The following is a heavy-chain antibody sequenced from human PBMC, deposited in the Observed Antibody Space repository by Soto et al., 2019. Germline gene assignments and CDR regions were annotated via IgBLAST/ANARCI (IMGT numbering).Heavy chain of an antibody. V-gene: IGHV4-31*03. J-gene: IGHJ4*01. CDR2: IYYSGST. Sequence: TLSLSFTVSGVSISSGGYYWSWIRQHPGKGLEWIGYIYYSGSTYYNPSLKSRVTISVDTSKNQFSLKLSSVTDADTAVYYCARAIGWAGYKTFDYWGQGTLVTVSS. D-gene: IGHD1-1*01. CDR3: ARAIGWAGYKTFDY. CDR1: GVSISSGGYY.